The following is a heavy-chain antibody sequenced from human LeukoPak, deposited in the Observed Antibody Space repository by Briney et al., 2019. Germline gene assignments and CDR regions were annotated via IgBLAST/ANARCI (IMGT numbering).Heavy chain of an antibody. Sequence: KAGGSLRLSCAASGFTFHSHSMNWVRQAPGKGLEWVSSISMTSSYIYYADSVKGRFTISRDNAKNSLYLHMNSLRAEDTAVYYCARVAGYSGYEPGYFEDWGQGTLVTVSS. V-gene: IGHV3-21*01. CDR1: GFTFHSHS. J-gene: IGHJ4*02. CDR2: ISMTSSYI. D-gene: IGHD5-12*01. CDR3: ARVAGYSGYEPGYFED.